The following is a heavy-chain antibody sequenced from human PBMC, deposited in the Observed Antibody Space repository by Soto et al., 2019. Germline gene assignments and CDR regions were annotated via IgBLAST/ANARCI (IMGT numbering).Heavy chain of an antibody. Sequence: EVQLVESGGGLVQPGGSLRLSCEASGFTFSTFWMHWVRQAPGKGLVWVSRINSDGSSTNYADSVKGRVTISRDNGKNTLYLQLNSLRPEDTAVYYCARGFEYWGQGTLVTVSS. J-gene: IGHJ4*02. CDR3: ARGFEY. CDR1: GFTFSTFW. V-gene: IGHV3-74*01. CDR2: INSDGSST.